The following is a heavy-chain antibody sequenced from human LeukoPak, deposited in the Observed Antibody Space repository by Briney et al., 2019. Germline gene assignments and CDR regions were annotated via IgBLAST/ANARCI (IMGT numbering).Heavy chain of an antibody. CDR1: GGTFSTYA. J-gene: IGHJ4*02. V-gene: IGHV1-69*13. CDR3: ARGHYDYVWGSIDY. D-gene: IGHD3-16*01. Sequence: SVKVSCKASGGTFSTYAISWVRQAPGQGLEWMGGIIPIFGTANYAQKFQGRVTIIADESTSTAYMELSSPRSEDTAVYYCARGHYDYVWGSIDYWGQGTLVTVSS. CDR2: IIPIFGTA.